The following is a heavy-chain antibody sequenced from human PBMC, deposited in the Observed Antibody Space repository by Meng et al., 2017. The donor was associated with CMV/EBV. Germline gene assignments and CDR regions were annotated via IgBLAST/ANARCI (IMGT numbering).Heavy chain of an antibody. CDR1: EYTFTDYY. Sequence: ASVKVSCKASEYTFTDYYIHWVRQAPGQGLEWMGWINPNIGGTNYAQRFQGRVTMTRDTSISTAYLELNRLTSDDTAVYYCARSHPPYFYGSGIYPNWFDPWGQGTLVTVSS. V-gene: IGHV1-2*02. D-gene: IGHD3-10*01. J-gene: IGHJ5*02. CDR3: ARSHPPYFYGSGIYPNWFDP. CDR2: INPNIGGT.